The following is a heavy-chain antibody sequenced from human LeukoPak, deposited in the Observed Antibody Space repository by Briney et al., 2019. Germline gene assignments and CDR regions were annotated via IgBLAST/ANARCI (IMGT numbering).Heavy chain of an antibody. CDR2: IGGGGPTT. D-gene: IGHD3-3*01. V-gene: IGHV3-23*01. Sequence: GGSLRLSCAASGFTFSTYAMNWVRQAPAKGLEWVSTIGGGGPTTDYADSVKDRFTISRDNSKNTLYLQMNSLRAEDTAVYYCARESFFAFQIWGQGTRVTVSS. CDR1: GFTFSTYA. J-gene: IGHJ3*02. CDR3: ARESFFAFQI.